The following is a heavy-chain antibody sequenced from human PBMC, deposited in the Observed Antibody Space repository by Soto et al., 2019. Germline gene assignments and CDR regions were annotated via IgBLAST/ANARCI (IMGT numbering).Heavy chain of an antibody. CDR1: GGSISEKY. V-gene: IGHV4-4*07. D-gene: IGHD3-10*01. CDR2: IFANGHT. Sequence: SETLALTCIVSGGSISEKYWNWVRQPAGKALEWIGLIFANGHTDYNPSLKSRVTMSVDASKKKFSLRLTYMTAADTAFYYCVARITSYGLNCLDNWGRVTLVTVSS. J-gene: IGHJ4*02. CDR3: VARITSYGLNCLDN.